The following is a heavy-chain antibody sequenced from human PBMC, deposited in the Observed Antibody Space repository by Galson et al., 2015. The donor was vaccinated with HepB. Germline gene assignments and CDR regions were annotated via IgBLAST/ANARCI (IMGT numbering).Heavy chain of an antibody. J-gene: IGHJ6*02. CDR2: IIPILGIA. CDR1: GGTFSSYA. Sequence: SCKASGGTFSSYAISWVRQAPGQGLEWMGRIIPILGIANYAQKFQGRVTITADKSTSTAYMELSSLRSEDTAVYYCARNSVVTAIPYYYYGMDVWGQGTTVTVSS. V-gene: IGHV1-69*04. CDR3: ARNSVVTAIPYYYYGMDV. D-gene: IGHD2-21*02.